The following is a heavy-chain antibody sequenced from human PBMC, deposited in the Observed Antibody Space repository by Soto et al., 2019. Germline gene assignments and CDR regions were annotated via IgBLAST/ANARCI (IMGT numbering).Heavy chain of an antibody. J-gene: IGHJ4*02. V-gene: IGHV2-5*02. D-gene: IGHD4-17*01. Sequence: QITLKESGPTLVKPTQTLTLTCTFSGFSLSTSGVGVTWIRQPPGKALEWLALVYWDDDKRYSPSLKSRLTITKDTSKNQVVFKMTNMDPVDTATYYCVHYDYGGLVYWGQGALVTVSS. CDR1: GFSLSTSGVG. CDR3: VHYDYGGLVY. CDR2: VYWDDDK.